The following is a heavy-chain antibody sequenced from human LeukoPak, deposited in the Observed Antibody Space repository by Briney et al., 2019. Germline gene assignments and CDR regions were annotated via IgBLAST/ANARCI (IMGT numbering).Heavy chain of an antibody. CDR2: IYHTGSA. CDR3: ARLGTRLGDFDY. D-gene: IGHD3-16*01. J-gene: IGHJ4*02. Sequence: KPSETLSLTCSVSGYSFTSGHYWGWIRQPPGKGLEWIANIYHTGSAHYNPSLKSRVTISVDTSKNQFSLKLSSVTAADTAVYYCARLGTRLGDFDYWGQGTLVTVSS. V-gene: IGHV4-38-2*01. CDR1: GYSFTSGHY.